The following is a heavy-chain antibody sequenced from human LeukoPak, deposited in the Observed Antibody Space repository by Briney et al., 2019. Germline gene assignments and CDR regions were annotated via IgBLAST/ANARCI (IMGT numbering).Heavy chain of an antibody. CDR3: ASEHYGVNNPFDY. CDR2: INPNSGGT. Sequence: ASVKVSCKASGYTFTGYYMHWVRQAPGQGLEWMGWINPNSGGTDHAQKLQGRVTMTRDTSISTAYMELSRLRSDDTAVYYCASEHYGVNNPFDYWGQGTLVTVSS. V-gene: IGHV1-2*02. J-gene: IGHJ4*02. D-gene: IGHD4-23*01. CDR1: GYTFTGYY.